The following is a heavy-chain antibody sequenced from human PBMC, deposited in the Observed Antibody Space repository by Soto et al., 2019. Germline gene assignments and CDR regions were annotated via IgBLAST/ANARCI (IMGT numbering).Heavy chain of an antibody. CDR3: ARVGEGEALRYFDWSPQGADAFDI. CDR2: LYYSGST. CDR1: GGSVSSSSYY. V-gene: IGHV4-61*01. Sequence: TSETLSLTCTVSGGSVSSSSYYWSWIRQPPGKGLEWIGFLYYSGSTTYNPSLKSRVTISVDTSKNRFSLKLSSVTAADTAMYYCARVGEGEALRYFDWSPQGADAFDIWGQGTMVTVSS. J-gene: IGHJ3*02. D-gene: IGHD3-9*01.